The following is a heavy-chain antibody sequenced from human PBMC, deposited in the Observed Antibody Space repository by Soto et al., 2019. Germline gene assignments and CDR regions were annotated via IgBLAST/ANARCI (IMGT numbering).Heavy chain of an antibody. Sequence: QVQLVESGGGVVQPGRSLRLSCAASGFTFSSYGMHWVRQAPGKGLEWVAVISYDGSNKYYADSVKGRFTISRDNSKNTLYLQMNSLRAEDTAVYYCAKEEGQIVVVTAPYWYFDLWGRGTLVTVSS. D-gene: IGHD2-21*02. J-gene: IGHJ2*01. CDR2: ISYDGSNK. CDR1: GFTFSSYG. V-gene: IGHV3-30*18. CDR3: AKEEGQIVVVTAPYWYFDL.